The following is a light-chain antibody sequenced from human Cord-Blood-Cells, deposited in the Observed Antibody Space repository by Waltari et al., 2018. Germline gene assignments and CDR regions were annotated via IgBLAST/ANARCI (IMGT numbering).Light chain of an antibody. CDR1: SRDVGGYNY. Sequence: QSALTQPPSASGSPGQSVTISCTGTSRDVGGYNYVSWYQQHPGKAPKLMIYDVSKRPSVVPARFSGSKSGNTAALTISGLQAEDEADCYCCAYAGSYTWVFGGGTKLTVL. V-gene: IGLV2-11*01. CDR2: DVS. J-gene: IGLJ3*02. CDR3: CAYAGSYTWV.